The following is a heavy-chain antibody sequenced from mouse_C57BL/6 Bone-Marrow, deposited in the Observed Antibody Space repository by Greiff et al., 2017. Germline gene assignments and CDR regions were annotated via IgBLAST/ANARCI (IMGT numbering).Heavy chain of an antibody. CDR3: TLPQFITRDY. Sequence: VQLQQSGAELARPGASVKLSCTASGFNIKDYYMHWVKQRPEQGLEWIGRIDPEDGDTEYASTFQGKATMTADTSSNTAYLQLSRLTSEDAAVYYCTLPQFITRDYWGQGTTLTVSS. V-gene: IGHV14-1*01. J-gene: IGHJ2*01. D-gene: IGHD1-1*01. CDR1: GFNIKDYY. CDR2: IDPEDGDT.